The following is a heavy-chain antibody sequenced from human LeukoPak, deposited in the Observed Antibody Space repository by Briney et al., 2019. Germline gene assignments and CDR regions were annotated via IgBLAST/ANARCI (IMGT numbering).Heavy chain of an antibody. V-gene: IGHV4-4*07. J-gene: IGHJ4*02. CDR3: ARGKAVAGMRPLDY. CDR2: IYTSGST. Sequence: PSETLSLTCTVSGGSISSYYWSWIRQPAGKGLEWIGRIYTSGSTNYNPSLKSRVTISVDTSKNQFSLKLSSVTAADTAVYYRARGKAVAGMRPLDYWGQGTLVTVSS. D-gene: IGHD6-19*01. CDR1: GGSISSYY.